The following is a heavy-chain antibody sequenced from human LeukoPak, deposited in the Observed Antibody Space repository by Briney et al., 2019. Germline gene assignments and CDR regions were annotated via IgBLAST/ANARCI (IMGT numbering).Heavy chain of an antibody. J-gene: IGHJ4*02. CDR1: GFTFDDYA. CDR3: AKDIQTRVSVPGGTFDY. D-gene: IGHD6-19*01. CDR2: ISWNSGTT. Sequence: GGSLRLSCIGSGFTFDDYAMHWVRQDPGKGLEWVSGISWNSGTTGYAESVKGRFTISRDNSDNSLYLQMNSLRPDDTALYFCAKDIQTRVSVPGGTFDYWGQGTLVTVSS. V-gene: IGHV3-9*01.